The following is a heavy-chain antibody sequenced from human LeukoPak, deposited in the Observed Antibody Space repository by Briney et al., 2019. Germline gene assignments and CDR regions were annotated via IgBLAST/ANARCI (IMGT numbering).Heavy chain of an antibody. CDR2: IGAYNGNT. D-gene: IGHD5-24*01. V-gene: IGHV1-18*01. CDR1: GYTFTSYA. Sequence: GASVEVSCKASGYTFTSYAITWVRQAPGQGLEWMGWIGAYNGNTNYAQNLQGRVTMTTDTSTSTAYMELRSLRSDDTAMYYCARMEMATAIFDYWGQGTLVTVSS. J-gene: IGHJ4*02. CDR3: ARMEMATAIFDY.